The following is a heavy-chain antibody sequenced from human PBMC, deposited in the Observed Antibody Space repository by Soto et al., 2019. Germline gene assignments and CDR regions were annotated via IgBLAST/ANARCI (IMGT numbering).Heavy chain of an antibody. Sequence: GGSLRLSCAASGFSFGSYALSWVRQAPGKGLEWVSTISGSDGKTFYADSVKGRFSISRDTSQSTLYLQMNSLRADDTAMYYCARWSYLDYWGQGTRVIVSS. CDR3: ARWSYLDY. CDR2: ISGSDGKT. V-gene: IGHV3-23*01. D-gene: IGHD3-3*01. CDR1: GFSFGSYA. J-gene: IGHJ4*02.